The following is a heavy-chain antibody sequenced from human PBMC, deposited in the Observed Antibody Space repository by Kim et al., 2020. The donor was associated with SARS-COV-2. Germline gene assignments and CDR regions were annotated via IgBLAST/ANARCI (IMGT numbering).Heavy chain of an antibody. D-gene: IGHD6-13*01. V-gene: IGHV3-33*01. CDR2: TWFDGSNK. CDR3: ARVVRDSNSWGIDY. CDR1: GFTFSSYG. J-gene: IGHJ4*02. Sequence: GGSLRLSCAASGFTFSSYGMHWVHQAPGKGLEWVAVTWFDGSNKYYADSVKGRFTISRDNFKNTLYLQMNSLRADDTAVYYCARVVRDSNSWGIDYWGQGTLVTVSS.